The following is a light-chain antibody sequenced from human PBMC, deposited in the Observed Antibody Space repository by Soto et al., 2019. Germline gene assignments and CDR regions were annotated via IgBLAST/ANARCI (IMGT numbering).Light chain of an antibody. CDR2: SAS. V-gene: IGKV1-27*01. J-gene: IGKJ1*01. CDR3: QKYNSAPLT. Sequence: DIQMTQSPSSLAASVGDRVTITCRASQGISNFLAWYQQKPGKDPKLLIYSASTLQSGVPSRFRGSGYGTDFTLTISIMQPEDVATYYCQKYNSAPLTFGPGSKVEVK. CDR1: QGISNF.